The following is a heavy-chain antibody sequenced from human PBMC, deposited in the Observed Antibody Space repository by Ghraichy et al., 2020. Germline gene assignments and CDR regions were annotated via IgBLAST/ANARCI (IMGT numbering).Heavy chain of an antibody. D-gene: IGHD2-2*02. Sequence: SETLSLTCTVSGGSISSYYWSWIRQPAGKGLEWIGRIYTSGSTNYNPSLKSRVTMSVDTSKNQFSQKLSSVTAADTAVYYCARDKVVPAAIPGANYYYYGMDVWGQGTTVTVSS. CDR2: IYTSGST. CDR3: ARDKVVPAAIPGANYYYYGMDV. V-gene: IGHV4-4*07. CDR1: GGSISSYY. J-gene: IGHJ6*02.